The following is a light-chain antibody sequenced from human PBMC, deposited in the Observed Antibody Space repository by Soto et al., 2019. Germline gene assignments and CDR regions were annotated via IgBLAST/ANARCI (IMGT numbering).Light chain of an antibody. Sequence: DIQMTQSPSSLSASVGDRVTITCRASQSISSYVNWYQQKPGKAPKLLMYTASSLQSGVPSRFSGSGSGTDFTLPISSLQPEDFATDYCQQSFSTPPTFGQGTRVDIK. CDR1: QSISSY. CDR2: TAS. CDR3: QQSFSTPPT. V-gene: IGKV1-39*01. J-gene: IGKJ5*01.